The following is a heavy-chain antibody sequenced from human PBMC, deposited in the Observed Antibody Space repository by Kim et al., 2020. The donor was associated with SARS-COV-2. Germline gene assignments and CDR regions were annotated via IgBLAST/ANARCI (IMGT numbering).Heavy chain of an antibody. CDR2: IIPIFGTA. CDR3: ARGKLMVVVAATHMGMDV. V-gene: IGHV1-69*13. Sequence: SVKVSCKASGGTFSSYAISWVRQAPGQGLEWMGGIIPIFGTANYAQKFQGRVTITADESTSTAYMELSSLRSEDTAVYYCARGKLMVVVAATHMGMDVWGQGTTVTVSS. D-gene: IGHD2-15*01. J-gene: IGHJ6*02. CDR1: GGTFSSYA.